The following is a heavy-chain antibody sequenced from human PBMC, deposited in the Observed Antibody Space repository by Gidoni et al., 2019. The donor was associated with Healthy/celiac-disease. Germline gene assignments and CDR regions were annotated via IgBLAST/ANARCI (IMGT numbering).Heavy chain of an antibody. J-gene: IGHJ4*02. CDR2: ISWNSGSI. CDR3: AKDIGGVTPERYFDY. D-gene: IGHD4-4*01. Sequence: EVQLLASGGGLVQPGWSLRLSCAASGFTFDDYAMHWVRQAPGRGLEWVSGISWNSGSIGYADTVKGRFTISRDNTKNSLYLQMNSLRAEDTALYYCAKDIGGVTPERYFDYWGQGTLVTVSS. V-gene: IGHV3-9*01. CDR1: GFTFDDYA.